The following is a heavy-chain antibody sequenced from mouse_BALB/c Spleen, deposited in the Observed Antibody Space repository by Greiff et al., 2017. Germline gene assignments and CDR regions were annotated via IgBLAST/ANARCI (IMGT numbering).Heavy chain of an antibody. Sequence: EVKLVESGGGLVKPGGSLKLSCAASGFAFSSYDMSWVRQTPEKRLEWVAYISSGGGSTYYPDTVKGRFTISRDNAKNTLYLQMSSLKSEDTAMYYCARQTGGYDYFDYWGQGTTLTVSS. V-gene: IGHV5-12-1*01. J-gene: IGHJ2*01. CDR1: GFAFSSYD. CDR3: ARQTGGYDYFDY. D-gene: IGHD3-1*01. CDR2: ISSGGGST.